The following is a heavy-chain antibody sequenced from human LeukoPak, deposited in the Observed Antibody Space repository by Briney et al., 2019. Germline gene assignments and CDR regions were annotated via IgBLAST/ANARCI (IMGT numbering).Heavy chain of an antibody. J-gene: IGHJ4*02. CDR1: GFTFSSYE. CDR3: AGGGECFAAGGVFDY. D-gene: IGHD3-16*01. CDR2: ISSSGSTI. Sequence: GGSLRLSCAASGFTFSSYEMNWVRQAPGKGLEWVSYISSSGSTIYYADSVKGRFTISRDNAKNSLYLQMNSRRDEDTAVYYCAGGGECFAAGGVFDYWGQGTLVTVSS. V-gene: IGHV3-48*03.